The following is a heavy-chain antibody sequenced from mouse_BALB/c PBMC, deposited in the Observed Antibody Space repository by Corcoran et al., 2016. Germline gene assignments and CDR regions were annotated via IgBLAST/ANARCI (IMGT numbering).Heavy chain of an antibody. J-gene: IGHJ4*01. V-gene: IGHV3-6*02. D-gene: IGHD6-1*01. CDR2: ISYDGSN. CDR3: AREKAARDYYAMDY. CDR1: GYSSTSGYY. Sequence: DEQLQESGHGLVKPSQSQSLTCSVSGYSSTSGYYWNWIRQFPGNQLEWMGYISYDGSNNYNPSLKNRISITRDTSKNQFFLKLNSVTTDDTATYYCAREKAARDYYAMDYWGQGTSVTVSS.